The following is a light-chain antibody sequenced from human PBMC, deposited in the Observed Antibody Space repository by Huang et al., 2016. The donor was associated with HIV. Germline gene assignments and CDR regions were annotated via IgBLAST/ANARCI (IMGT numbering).Light chain of an antibody. CDR2: DAS. Sequence: EIVLTQSPATLSLSPGERATLSCRASQSVGSFLAWYQQKPGQAPRLLIYDASYGAPGIPARFSGSGSGTDFTLIISSLEPEDFAVYYCQQRTYSFTFGPGTKVD. V-gene: IGKV3-11*01. CDR3: QQRTYSFT. J-gene: IGKJ3*01. CDR1: QSVGSF.